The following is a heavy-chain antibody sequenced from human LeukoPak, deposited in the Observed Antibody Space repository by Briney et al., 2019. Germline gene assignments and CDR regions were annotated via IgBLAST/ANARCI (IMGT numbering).Heavy chain of an antibody. V-gene: IGHV3-48*03. D-gene: IGHD3-10*01. J-gene: IGHJ5*02. CDR2: ISSSDNTI. CDR1: GFTFSTYE. Sequence: EGSLRLSCAASGFTFSTYEMNWVRQAPGKGLEWVSYISSSDNTIYYADSVKGRFTISRDNAKNSLYLQMNSLRAEDTAVYYCARDLNYYGSGSPNWFDPWGQGTLVTVSS. CDR3: ARDLNYYGSGSPNWFDP.